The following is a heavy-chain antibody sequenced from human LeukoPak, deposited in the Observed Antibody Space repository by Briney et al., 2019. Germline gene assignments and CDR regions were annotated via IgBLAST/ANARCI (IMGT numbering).Heavy chain of an antibody. V-gene: IGHV3-23*01. CDR3: AKDTKSLDYYDSSGYYFCFDY. J-gene: IGHJ4*02. Sequence: GGSLRLSCAASGFTFSSYAISWVRQAPGKGLEWVSAISGSGGSTYYADSVKGRFTISRENSKNTPYLQMNSLRAEDTAVYYCAKDTKSLDYYDSSGYYFCFDYWGQGTLVTVSS. D-gene: IGHD3-22*01. CDR1: GFTFSSYA. CDR2: ISGSGGST.